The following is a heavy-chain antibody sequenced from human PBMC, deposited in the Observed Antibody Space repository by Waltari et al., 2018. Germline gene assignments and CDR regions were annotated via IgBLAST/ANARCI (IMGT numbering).Heavy chain of an antibody. D-gene: IGHD1-1*01. CDR2: ISTYELNT. CDR1: GYNFIDCG. J-gene: IGHJ4*02. CDR3: ARALEAGRHANF. V-gene: IGHV1-18*01. Sequence: QVQVLQSAGEMKKPGASVKVSCKASGYNFIDCGFPWVRQAPGQGLEWMGWISTYELNTISAEKVFGRLTMTTDTSRSTVYMELGGLTPGDTAIYFCARALEAGRHANFWGQGTVVTVSS.